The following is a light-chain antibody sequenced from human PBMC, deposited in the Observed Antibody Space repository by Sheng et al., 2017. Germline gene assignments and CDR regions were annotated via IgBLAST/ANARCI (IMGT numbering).Light chain of an antibody. J-gene: IGKJ1*01. CDR1: QGISNS. V-gene: IGKV1-16*01. CDR2: AAS. CDR3: QQYNTYPWT. Sequence: DIQVTQSPSSLSASVGDSVTITCRPSQGISNSLAWYQQKPMKAPKLLIYAASSTLQSGVPSRFSGSGSGTDFTLTISSLQPEDCATYYCQQYNTYPWTFGQGTKVEVK.